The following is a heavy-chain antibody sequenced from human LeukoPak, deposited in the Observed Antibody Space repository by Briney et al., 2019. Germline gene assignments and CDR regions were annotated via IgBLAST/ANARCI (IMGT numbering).Heavy chain of an antibody. Sequence: SETLSLTCTVSGDSISTSNSYWGWIRQPPGKGLEWIGEINHSGSTNYNPSLKSRVTISVDTSKNQFSLKLSSVTAADTAVYYCARRGERYYDIDYWGQGTLVTVSS. CDR3: ARRGERYYDIDY. D-gene: IGHD3-22*01. V-gene: IGHV4-39*07. CDR1: GDSISTSNSY. CDR2: INHSGST. J-gene: IGHJ4*02.